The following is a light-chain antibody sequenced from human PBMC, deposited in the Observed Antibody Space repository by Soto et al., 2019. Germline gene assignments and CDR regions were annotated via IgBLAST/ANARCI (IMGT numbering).Light chain of an antibody. CDR3: QQYNSYSWT. J-gene: IGKJ1*01. V-gene: IGKV1-5*03. Sequence: DIQMTQSPSTLSASVGDRVTITCRASQSNSSWLAWYQQKPGKAPKLLIYKASSLESGVPSRFSGSGSGTEFTLTISSLQPDDFATYYCQQYNSYSWTFGQGTKVETK. CDR1: QSNSSW. CDR2: KAS.